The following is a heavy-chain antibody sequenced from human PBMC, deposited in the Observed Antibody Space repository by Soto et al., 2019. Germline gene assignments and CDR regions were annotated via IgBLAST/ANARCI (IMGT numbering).Heavy chain of an antibody. V-gene: IGHV3-74*01. CDR1: GFTFSTSW. CDR2: LNDAESYR. CDR3: PSSRVKSVFDI. D-gene: IGHD2-21*01. J-gene: IGHJ3*02. Sequence: EVQLAESGGGLVQPVGSLRLSCTASGFTFSTSWLLWIRQATGQGLVWVSRLNDAESYRYYADSVKGRFTISRDNAKCIRYLRINSLTPAYTEIYHCPSSRVKSVFDIWGQGTRITISS.